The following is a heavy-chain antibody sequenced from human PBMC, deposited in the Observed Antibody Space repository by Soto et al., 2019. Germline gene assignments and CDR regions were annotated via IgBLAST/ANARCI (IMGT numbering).Heavy chain of an antibody. CDR2: ISYAKNTI. CDR1: GFAFRSYG. J-gene: IGHJ4*02. V-gene: IGHV3-30*18. D-gene: IGHD3-10*02. CDR3: AKGGATAAVLDY. Sequence: QIQLVESGGGVVQPGRSLRLSCAASGFAFRSYGMHWVRQVPGRGLDWLSVISYAKNTIHYAGAVRGRFTISRDNSKNTVYRDIKSLRPADAAIYYCAKGGATAAVLDYWGQGTLVTVSP.